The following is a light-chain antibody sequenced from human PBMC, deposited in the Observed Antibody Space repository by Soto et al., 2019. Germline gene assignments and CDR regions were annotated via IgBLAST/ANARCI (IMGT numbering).Light chain of an antibody. CDR3: QHYNTWSIA. CDR2: AAS. Sequence: DIQMIQSPATLSASVGDRITITSRASENIFKYVAWYQQTSGSAPNLLIYAASDLESGVPSRFSGSGSGTEFSLTIDNLQPNDSATYYWQHYNTWSIAFVGGTKVDVK. J-gene: IGKJ4*01. CDR1: ENIFKY. V-gene: IGKV1-5*01.